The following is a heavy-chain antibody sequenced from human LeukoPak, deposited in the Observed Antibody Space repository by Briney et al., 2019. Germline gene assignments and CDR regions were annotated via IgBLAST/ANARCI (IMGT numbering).Heavy chain of an antibody. V-gene: IGHV3-7*01. CDR2: IKPEGSAQ. Sequence: GGSLRLSCAASGFTFNNYWMTWVRKAPGKGLEWVANIKPEGSAQYYADSVRGRFTISRDNAKNSVFLHMNSLRAEDTAVYHCARPYGVGWSGLEHWGRGTLVTVSS. D-gene: IGHD6-19*01. CDR1: GFTFNNYW. J-gene: IGHJ4*02. CDR3: ARPYGVGWSGLEH.